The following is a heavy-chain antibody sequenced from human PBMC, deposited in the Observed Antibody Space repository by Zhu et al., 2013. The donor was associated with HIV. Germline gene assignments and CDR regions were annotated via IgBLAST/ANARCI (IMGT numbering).Heavy chain of an antibody. CDR2: IYYSGST. CDR3: ARGVGEPRYYYYYMDV. CDR1: GGSISSSSYY. J-gene: IGHJ6*03. V-gene: IGHV4-39*07. Sequence: QVQLQESGPGLVKPSETLSLTCTVSGGSISSSSYYWGWIRQPPGKGLEWIGSIYYSGSTYYNPSLKSRVTISVDTSKNQFSLKLSSVTAADTAVYYCARGVGEPRYYYYYMDVWGKGPTVTVSS. D-gene: IGHD3-10*01.